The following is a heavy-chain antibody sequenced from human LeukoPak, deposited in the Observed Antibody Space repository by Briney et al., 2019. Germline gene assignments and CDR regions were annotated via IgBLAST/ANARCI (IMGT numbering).Heavy chain of an antibody. D-gene: IGHD2-2*01. V-gene: IGHV3-23*01. CDR2: ISDSGGST. CDR1: GFTFSSYA. CDR3: GKDQGTASGDQLHS. Sequence: GGSLRLSCAAAGFTFSSYAMSWVRQAPGKGLEWVSGISDSGGSTYYAASVKGRFTISRDNSQNTLYLQMNSLRDHHTPLYYCGKDQGTASGDQLHSWGQGTLVTASS. J-gene: IGHJ4*02.